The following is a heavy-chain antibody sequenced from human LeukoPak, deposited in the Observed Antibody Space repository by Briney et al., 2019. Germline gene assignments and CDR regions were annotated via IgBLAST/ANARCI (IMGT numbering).Heavy chain of an antibody. CDR1: GFIFSDYY. D-gene: IGHD4-17*01. CDR3: ARDYGEGGYYFDY. J-gene: IGHJ4*02. Sequence: PGGSLRLSCAASGFIFSDYYMAWMRQAPGKGLEWVSYIDGSSSRTKYADSVKGRFTISRDNAKNSLYLQMNSLRAEDTAVYYCARDYGEGGYYFDYWGQGTLVTVSS. CDR2: IDGSSSRT. V-gene: IGHV3-11*06.